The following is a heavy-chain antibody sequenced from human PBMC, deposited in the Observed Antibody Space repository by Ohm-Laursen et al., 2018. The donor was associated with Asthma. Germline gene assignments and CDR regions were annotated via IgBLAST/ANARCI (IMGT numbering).Heavy chain of an antibody. CDR3: ARLDWVRSMFDS. V-gene: IGHV4-59*02. CDR2: IQSSGGA. D-gene: IGHD3-9*01. J-gene: IGHJ4*02. Sequence: SQTLSLTCTVPGGSVSGYDWSWVRQAPGRELEWIAYIQSSGGANYNPSLQSRVTLSLDTSKNQVSLRLSSVTAADTALYFCARLDWVRSMFDSWGPGIQVLVSS. CDR1: GGSVSGYD.